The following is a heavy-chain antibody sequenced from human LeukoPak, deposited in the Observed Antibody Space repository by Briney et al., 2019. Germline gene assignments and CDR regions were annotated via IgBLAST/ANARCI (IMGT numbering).Heavy chain of an antibody. Sequence: GGSLRLSCAASGFSLGTYAMDWVRQAPGKGLEWVSSISSGSTYIYYADSVKGRFTISRDNAKNSLYLQMDSLRAEDTAVYYCARDLGGEDYWGQGTLVTVSS. D-gene: IGHD3-16*01. J-gene: IGHJ4*02. CDR3: ARDLGGEDY. CDR1: GFSLGTYA. CDR2: ISSGSTYI. V-gene: IGHV3-21*01.